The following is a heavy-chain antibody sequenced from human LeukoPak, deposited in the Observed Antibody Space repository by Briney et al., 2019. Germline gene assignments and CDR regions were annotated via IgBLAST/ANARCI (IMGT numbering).Heavy chain of an antibody. CDR2: IYYSGTT. Sequence: PSETLSFTCTVSGGSISSGAYYWSWIRQHPGKGLEWIGHIYYSGTTYYNPSLKSRVTISVDTSKNQFSLKLSSVTAADTAVYYCARGRDYGDYNHWFDPWGQGTLVTVSS. CDR1: GGSISSGAYY. V-gene: IGHV4-31*03. J-gene: IGHJ5*02. CDR3: ARGRDYGDYNHWFDP. D-gene: IGHD4-17*01.